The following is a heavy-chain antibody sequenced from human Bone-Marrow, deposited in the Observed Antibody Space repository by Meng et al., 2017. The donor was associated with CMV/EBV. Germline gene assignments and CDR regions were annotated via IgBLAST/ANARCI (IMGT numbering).Heavy chain of an antibody. V-gene: IGHV5-51*01. D-gene: IGHD2-2*01. CDR3: ARSQGLPAASHYYYYYYGMAV. J-gene: IGHJ6*01. Sequence: GESLKISCKGSGYSFANYWIGWVRQMPGKGLEWMGIIYPGDSDTRYRPSFQGQVTISADKSISTAYLQWSSLKASDTAMYYCARSQGLPAASHYYYYYYGMAVWGQGTTVTCYS. CDR2: IYPGDSDT. CDR1: GYSFANYW.